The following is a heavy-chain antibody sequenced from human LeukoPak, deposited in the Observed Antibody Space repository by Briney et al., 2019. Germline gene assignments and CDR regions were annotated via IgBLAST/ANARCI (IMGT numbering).Heavy chain of an antibody. D-gene: IGHD1-26*01. V-gene: IGHV4-59*11. CDR1: GGSIRSHY. J-gene: IGHJ4*02. CDR2: IYYSGST. Sequence: PSETLSLTCTVSGGSIRSHYWSWIRQPPGKGLEWIGYIYYSGSTNYNPSLKSRVTISVDTSKNQFSLKLSSVTAADTAVYYCARARYSGSYAAYFDYWGQGTLVTVSS. CDR3: ARARYSGSYAAYFDY.